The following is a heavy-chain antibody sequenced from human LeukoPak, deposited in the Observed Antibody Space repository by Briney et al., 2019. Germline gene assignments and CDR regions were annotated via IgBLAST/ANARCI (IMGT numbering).Heavy chain of an antibody. CDR3: ARYHYDRSGYFPDYFDY. CDR1: GGSISSYF. Sequence: SETLSLTCTVSGGSISSYFWSWIQQPPGKGLEWIAHISYSGRTNYNPSLNSRVTISVDTSKNQFSLKLTSVTATDTAVYYCARYHYDRSGYFPDYFDYWGQGTLVTVSS. V-gene: IGHV4-59*01. D-gene: IGHD3-22*01. J-gene: IGHJ4*02. CDR2: ISYSGRT.